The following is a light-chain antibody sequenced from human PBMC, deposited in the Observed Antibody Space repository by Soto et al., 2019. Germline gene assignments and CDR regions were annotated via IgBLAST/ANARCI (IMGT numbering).Light chain of an antibody. CDR1: QRISTW. CDR2: KAS. CDR3: QQYNSNPLT. Sequence: DIQMTQSPSTLSASVGDRVTITCRASQRISTWLAWYQQKPGKAPKLLIYKASSLESGVPSRFSGSGSGTEFTLTISSLQPDDFATYYCQQYNSNPLTFGGVTKVEIK. J-gene: IGKJ4*01. V-gene: IGKV1-5*03.